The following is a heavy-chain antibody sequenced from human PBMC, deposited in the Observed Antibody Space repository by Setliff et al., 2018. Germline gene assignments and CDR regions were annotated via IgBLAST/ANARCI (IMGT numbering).Heavy chain of an antibody. CDR2: INPNSGGT. CDR3: ARGRDFWSGYLVY. J-gene: IGHJ4*02. Sequence: ASVKVSCKASGYTFTSYYMHWVRQAPGQGLEWMGWINPNSGGTNYAQKFQGWVTMTRDTSISTAYMELSRLRSDDTAVYYCARGRDFWSGYLVYWGQGTLVTV. D-gene: IGHD3-3*01. V-gene: IGHV1-2*04. CDR1: GYTFTSYY.